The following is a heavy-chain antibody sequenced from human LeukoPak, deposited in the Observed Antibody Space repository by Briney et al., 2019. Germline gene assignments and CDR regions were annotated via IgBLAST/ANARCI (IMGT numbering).Heavy chain of an antibody. CDR3: ARVADRGRSYFDY. Sequence: KPSETLSLTCTVSGYSISSGYYWGWIRQPPGKGLEWIGSIYHSGSTYYNPSLKSRVTISVDRSKNQFSPQLSSVTAADTAVYYCARVADRGRSYFDYWGQGTLVTVSS. V-gene: IGHV4-38-2*02. J-gene: IGHJ4*02. D-gene: IGHD3-16*01. CDR1: GYSISSGYY. CDR2: IYHSGST.